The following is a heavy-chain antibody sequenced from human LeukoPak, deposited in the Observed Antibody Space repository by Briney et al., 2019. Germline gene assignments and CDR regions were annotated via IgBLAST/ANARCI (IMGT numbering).Heavy chain of an antibody. J-gene: IGHJ5*02. Sequence: GASVKVSCKASGYTFTSYYMHWVRQAPGQGLEWMGIINPSGGSTSYAQKSQGRVTMTRDMSTSTVYMELSSLRSDDTAVYYCARGPIAAAGTGWFDPWGQGTLVTVSS. D-gene: IGHD6-13*01. CDR2: INPSGGST. CDR3: ARGPIAAAGTGWFDP. CDR1: GYTFTSYY. V-gene: IGHV1-46*01.